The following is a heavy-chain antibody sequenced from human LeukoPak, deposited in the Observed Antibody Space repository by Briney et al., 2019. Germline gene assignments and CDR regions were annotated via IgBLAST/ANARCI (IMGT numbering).Heavy chain of an antibody. CDR2: ISYDGSNK. CDR3: ARARRSGYYTSWLVGPDY. CDR1: GFTFSSYG. D-gene: IGHD3-3*01. V-gene: IGHV3-30*03. J-gene: IGHJ4*02. Sequence: GGSLRLSCAASGFTFSSYGMHWVRQAPGKGLEWVAVISYDGSNKYYADSVKGRFTISRDNSKNTLYLQMNSLRAEDTAVYYCARARRSGYYTSWLVGPDYWGQGTLVTVSS.